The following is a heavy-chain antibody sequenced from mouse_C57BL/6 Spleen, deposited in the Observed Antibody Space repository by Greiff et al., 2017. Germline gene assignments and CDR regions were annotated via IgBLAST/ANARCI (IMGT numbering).Heavy chain of an antibody. CDR2: INYDGSST. CDR1: GFPLSDHY. V-gene: IGHV5-16*01. Sequence: EVTLMASEGGLVQPGSSMKLSCPASGFPLSDHYMAWVRQVPEKGLEWVANINYDGSSTYYLDSLKSRFIISRDNAKNILYLQMSSLKSEDTATYYCARDRALVFDYWGQGTTLTVSS. J-gene: IGHJ2*01. CDR3: ARDRALVFDY.